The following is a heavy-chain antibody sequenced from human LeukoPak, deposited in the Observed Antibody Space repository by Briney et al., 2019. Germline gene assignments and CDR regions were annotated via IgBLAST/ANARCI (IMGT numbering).Heavy chain of an antibody. Sequence: SSETLSLTCTVYAFSMNDYYWTWVRQPPGRGLEWIGYIFDIGNTNYNPSLKRRITISLDTSKNQFSLRLNCVTAADTAVYYCAKGMMPDWFEPWGQGTLVTVSS. V-gene: IGHV4-59*01. CDR2: IFDIGNT. D-gene: IGHD2-2*01. J-gene: IGHJ5*02. CDR3: AKGMMPDWFEP. CDR1: AFSMNDYY.